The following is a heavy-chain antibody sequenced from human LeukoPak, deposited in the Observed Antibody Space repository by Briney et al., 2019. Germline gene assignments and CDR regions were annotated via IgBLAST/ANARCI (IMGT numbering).Heavy chain of an antibody. Sequence: GGPLSLSCAASGFGFSNAWMSWVRQAPGKGLEWVGRIKSKSDGETADYAAPVKGRFTMSRDDAKATLYLQINSLITEDTAMYYCTTDLGITMIRGVIVYWGQGTLVTVSS. CDR3: TTDLGITMIRGVIVY. V-gene: IGHV3-15*01. J-gene: IGHJ4*02. CDR2: IKSKSDGETA. D-gene: IGHD3-10*01. CDR1: GFGFSNAW.